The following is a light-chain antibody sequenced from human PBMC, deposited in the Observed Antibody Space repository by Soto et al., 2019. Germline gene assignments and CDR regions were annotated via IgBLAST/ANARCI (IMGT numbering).Light chain of an antibody. CDR3: QQRSNGPRT. Sequence: IGVTQSPATLSVSLGEGATLSCRAREKFXSKFFWCQQKPGQAPRTRXDCASTRASGSPARLSGSGSGTEFTLTISSLDPEDFAVYYFQQRSNGPRTFGGGTKVDIK. CDR1: EKFXSK. CDR2: CAS. V-gene: IGKV3-15*01. J-gene: IGKJ4*01.